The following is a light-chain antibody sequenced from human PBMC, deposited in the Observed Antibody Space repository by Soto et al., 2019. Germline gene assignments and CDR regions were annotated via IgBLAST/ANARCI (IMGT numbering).Light chain of an antibody. CDR3: QAWDSSTVV. CDR2: QDR. CDR1: KLGHKY. Sequence: SYELTQPPSVSVSPGQTASITCSGDKLGHKYACWYQQKPGQSPVLVIYQDRKRPSGLPERFSGSNSGNTATLTISGTQAMDEADYYCQAWDSSTVVFGGGTKVTVL. J-gene: IGLJ2*01. V-gene: IGLV3-1*01.